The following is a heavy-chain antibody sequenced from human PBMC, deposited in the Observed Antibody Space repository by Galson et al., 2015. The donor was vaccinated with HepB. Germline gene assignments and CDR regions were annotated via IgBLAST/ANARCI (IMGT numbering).Heavy chain of an antibody. D-gene: IGHD3-22*01. V-gene: IGHV3-21*01. CDR3: ARDSSGYYLDVFDI. CDR2: ISGSSSSI. Sequence: SLRLSCAASGFTFGIYSMNWVRQAPGKGLEWVSSISGSSSSIFCADSLKGRFTISRDNAKNSVYLQMNSLRSDDTAIYYCARDSSGYYLDVFDIWGQGTMVTVSS. J-gene: IGHJ3*02. CDR1: GFTFGIYS.